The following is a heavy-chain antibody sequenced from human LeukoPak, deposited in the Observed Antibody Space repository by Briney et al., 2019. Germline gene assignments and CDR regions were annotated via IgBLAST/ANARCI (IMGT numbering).Heavy chain of an antibody. J-gene: IGHJ4*02. D-gene: IGHD2-15*01. CDR2: IYYSGST. CDR1: GGSISSSSYY. V-gene: IGHV4-39*07. Sequence: SETLSLTCTVSGGSISSSSYYWGWIRQPPGTGLEWIGSIYYSGSTYYNPSLKSRVTTSVETSKNQFSLKLSSVTAADTAVYYCASWYCSGGSCFSANNPGWFDYWGQGTLVTVSS. CDR3: ASWYCSGGSCFSANNPGWFDY.